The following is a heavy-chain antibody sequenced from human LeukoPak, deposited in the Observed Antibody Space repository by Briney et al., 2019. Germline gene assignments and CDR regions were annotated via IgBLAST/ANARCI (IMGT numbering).Heavy chain of an antibody. CDR2: DSGSGIST. Sequence: PGGSLRLSCGASGFSFSNAWMNWVRQAPGMGLEWVSADSGSGISTYYADSVKGRFTISRDNSKNTLYLQMNSLRTDDTAIYYCTKGGASSGWFNKVFDSWGQGTLVIVSS. V-gene: IGHV3-23*01. J-gene: IGHJ4*02. CDR1: GFSFSNAW. D-gene: IGHD6-13*01. CDR3: TKGGASSGWFNKVFDS.